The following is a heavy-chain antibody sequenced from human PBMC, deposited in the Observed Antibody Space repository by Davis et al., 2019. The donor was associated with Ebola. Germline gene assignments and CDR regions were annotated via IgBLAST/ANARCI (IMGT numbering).Heavy chain of an antibody. CDR2: ITWDGGST. D-gene: IGHD3-16*01. V-gene: IGHV3-43*01. CDR1: GFRFDDYS. Sequence: PGGSLRLSCAASGFRFDDYSMHWVRQRPGKGLEWVSVITWDGGSTYYADSVKGRFTVSRDNSKNSLYLQMNSLRTEDTALYYCAKDLGDYWGQGTLVTVSS. CDR3: AKDLGDY. J-gene: IGHJ4*02.